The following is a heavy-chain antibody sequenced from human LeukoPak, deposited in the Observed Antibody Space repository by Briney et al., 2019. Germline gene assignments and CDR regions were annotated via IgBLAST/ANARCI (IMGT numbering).Heavy chain of an antibody. CDR1: GFTFSSYA. J-gene: IGHJ4*02. D-gene: IGHD2-15*01. V-gene: IGHV3-23*01. Sequence: GGSLRLSCAASGFTFSSYAMSWFRQAPGKGLEWVSAISGSGGSTYYADSVKGRFTISRDNSKNTLYLQMNSLRAEDTAVYYCAKDFGDGCSGGSCYFLSYFDYWGQGTLVTVSS. CDR3: AKDFGDGCSGGSCYFLSYFDY. CDR2: ISGSGGST.